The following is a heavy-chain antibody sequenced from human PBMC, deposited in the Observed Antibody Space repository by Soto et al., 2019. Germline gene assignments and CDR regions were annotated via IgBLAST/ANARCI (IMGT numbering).Heavy chain of an antibody. CDR2: INHSGST. J-gene: IGHJ6*03. D-gene: IGHD2-2*01. CDR1: GGSFSGYY. Sequence: QVQLQQWGAGLLKPSETLSLTCAVYGGSFSGYYWSWIRQPPGKGLEWIGEINHSGSTNYNPSLKRGVTISVDTSKNQFSLKLGSVTAADTAVYYCARWGGGPDIVVVPAATNPYYYYYYMDVWGKGTTVTVSS. V-gene: IGHV4-34*01. CDR3: ARWGGGPDIVVVPAATNPYYYYYYMDV.